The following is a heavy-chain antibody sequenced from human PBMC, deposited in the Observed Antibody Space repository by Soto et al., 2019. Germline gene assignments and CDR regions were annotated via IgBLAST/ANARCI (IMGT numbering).Heavy chain of an antibody. CDR2: ISGSGGST. J-gene: IGHJ6*03. V-gene: IGHV3-23*01. CDR3: AKAEAYYYYYMDV. CDR1: VFTFSSYA. Sequence: GSLILSCAASVFTFSSYAMSWVRQAPGKGLEWVSAISGSGGSTYYADSVKGRFTISRDNSKNTLYLQMNSLRAEDTAVYYCAKAEAYYYYYMDVWGKGTTVTVSS.